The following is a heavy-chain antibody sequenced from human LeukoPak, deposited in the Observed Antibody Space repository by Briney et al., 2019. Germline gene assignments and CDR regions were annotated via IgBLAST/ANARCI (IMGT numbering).Heavy chain of an antibody. D-gene: IGHD2-21*02. CDR2: IIPIFGTA. CDR3: ARESKRVVTALVMDY. J-gene: IGHJ4*02. Sequence: SVKVSCKASGGTFSSYAISWVRQAPGQGLEWMGGIIPIFGTANYAQKFQGRVTITADESTSTAYMELSSLRSENTAVYYCARESKRVVTALVMDYWGQGTLVTVSS. V-gene: IGHV1-69*01. CDR1: GGTFSSYA.